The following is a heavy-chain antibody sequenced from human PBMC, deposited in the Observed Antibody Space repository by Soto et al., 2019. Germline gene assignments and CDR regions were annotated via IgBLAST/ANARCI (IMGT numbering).Heavy chain of an antibody. J-gene: IGHJ4*02. CDR2: ISTYNGNT. CDR3: AREVGSRIDY. D-gene: IGHD6-13*01. CDR1: GYTFTTYD. Sequence: ASVKVSCKASGYTFTTYDISWVRQAPGQGLEWMGRISTYNGNTNYPQSLQGRLTMTTDTSTTTAYMELSSLRSEDTAVYYCAREVGSRIDYWGQGTLVTVSS. V-gene: IGHV1-18*01.